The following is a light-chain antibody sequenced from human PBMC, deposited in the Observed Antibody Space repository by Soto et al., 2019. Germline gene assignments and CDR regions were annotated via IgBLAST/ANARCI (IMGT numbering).Light chain of an antibody. CDR1: QDISSY. CDR2: GAS. V-gene: IGKV3-11*01. J-gene: IGKJ4*01. CDR3: QQRTNGLT. Sequence: EIVLTQSPATLSLSAGERATLSCRASQDISSYLGWYQQKPGQAPRLLIYGASNRATGIPDRFSGSGSGTDFTLTISRLEPEDFAVYYCQQRTNGLTVGGGNKVDIK.